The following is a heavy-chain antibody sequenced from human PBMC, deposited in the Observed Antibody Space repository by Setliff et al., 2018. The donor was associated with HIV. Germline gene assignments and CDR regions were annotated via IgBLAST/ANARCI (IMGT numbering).Heavy chain of an antibody. J-gene: IGHJ6*03. CDR3: AREVRVVRPAAASGNYYYYYMDV. Sequence: PSETLSLTCTVSGGSISSYYGSWIRQSAGKGLEWIGRIYSSGSTNYNPSLKSRVTMSVDTSKNQFSLRLSSVTAADTAVYYCAREVRVVRPAAASGNYYYYYMDVWGKGTTVTVSS. CDR2: IYSSGST. V-gene: IGHV4-4*07. CDR1: GGSISSYY. D-gene: IGHD2-2*01.